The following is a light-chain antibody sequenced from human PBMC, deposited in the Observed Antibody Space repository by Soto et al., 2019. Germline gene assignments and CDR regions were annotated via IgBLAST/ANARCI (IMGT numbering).Light chain of an antibody. CDR2: AAS. CDR1: QSVGGD. Sequence: DIQMTQSPGSLSASVGGRVTSTCRASQSVGGDLNWYQQKPGKPPNLMIYAASSLQSGVPSRFSGSGSGTHFALTISSLQAEDFATYYCQQIHSIPITFGQGTRLENK. J-gene: IGKJ5*01. CDR3: QQIHSIPIT. V-gene: IGKV1-39*01.